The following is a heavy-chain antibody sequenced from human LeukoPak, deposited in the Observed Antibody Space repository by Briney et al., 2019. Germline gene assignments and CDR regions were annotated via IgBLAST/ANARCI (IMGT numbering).Heavy chain of an antibody. J-gene: IGHJ3*02. CDR3: ARDLRTAYCGGDCYFGAFDI. D-gene: IGHD2-21*02. Sequence: PGGSLRLSCAASGFTFSSYWMSWVRQAPGKGLEWVANIKQDGSEKYYVDSVKGRFTISRDNAKNSLYLQMNSLRAEDTAVYYCARDLRTAYCGGDCYFGAFDIWGQGTMVTVSS. CDR2: IKQDGSEK. CDR1: GFTFSSYW. V-gene: IGHV3-7*01.